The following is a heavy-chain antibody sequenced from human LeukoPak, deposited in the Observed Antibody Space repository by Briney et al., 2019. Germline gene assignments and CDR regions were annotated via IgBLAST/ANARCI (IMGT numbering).Heavy chain of an antibody. V-gene: IGHV4-59*01. CDR3: TRDGSALSLAT. J-gene: IGHJ5*02. Sequence: SETLSLTCTVSGASISNDYWCWIRQPPGKGLEWLGCFYQSENTNYSPSLKSRATISVDTSNTQVFLRLTSVTAADTAIYYCTRDGSALSLATWGQGTLVTSSS. CDR1: GASISNDY. CDR2: FYQSENT.